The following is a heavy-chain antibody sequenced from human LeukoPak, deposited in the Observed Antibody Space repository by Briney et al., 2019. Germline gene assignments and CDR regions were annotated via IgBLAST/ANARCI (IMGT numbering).Heavy chain of an antibody. CDR1: GFTFSNYA. Sequence: PGGSLRLSCSASGFTFSNYAMHWVRQAPGKGLEYVSAITSNGDTTYYADSVRGRLTISRDNSKNTLYLQMGSLRAEDMAVYYCAGDRVGAADYWGQGTLVTVSS. CDR2: ITSNGDTT. CDR3: AGDRVGAADY. J-gene: IGHJ4*02. V-gene: IGHV3-64*02. D-gene: IGHD1-26*01.